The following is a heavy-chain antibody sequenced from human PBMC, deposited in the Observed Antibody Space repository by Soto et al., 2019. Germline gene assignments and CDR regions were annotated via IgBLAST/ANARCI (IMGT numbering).Heavy chain of an antibody. D-gene: IGHD3-3*01. J-gene: IGHJ3*02. V-gene: IGHV3-7*01. CDR1: GFTFSSYW. Sequence: PGGSLRLSCAASGFTFSSYWMSWVRQAPGKGLEWVANIKQDGSEKYYVDSVKGRFTISRDNAKNSLYLQMNSLRAEDTAVYYCARGRGIITIFGVVDNERDAFDIWGQGTMVTVSS. CDR2: IKQDGSEK. CDR3: ARGRGIITIFGVVDNERDAFDI.